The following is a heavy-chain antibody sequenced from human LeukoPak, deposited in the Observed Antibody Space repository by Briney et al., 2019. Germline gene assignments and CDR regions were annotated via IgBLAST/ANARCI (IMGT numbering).Heavy chain of an antibody. D-gene: IGHD3-3*01. Sequence: GGSLRLSCSVSGFIFRDFSMSWVRQAPGKGLEWVAKMNEYGSEIFYVDSVKGRFTISRDNGKNSLYLQMNSLRAEDTAVYYCVRDFRFLEDYWGQGTLVTVSS. CDR2: MNEYGSEI. CDR1: GFIFRDFS. J-gene: IGHJ4*02. V-gene: IGHV3-7*01. CDR3: VRDFRFLEDY.